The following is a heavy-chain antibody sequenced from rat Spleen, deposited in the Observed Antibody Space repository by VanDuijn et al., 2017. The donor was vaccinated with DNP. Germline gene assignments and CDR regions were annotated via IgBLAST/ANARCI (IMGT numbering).Heavy chain of an antibody. Sequence: EVQLVESGGGLVQPGRSLKLSCVASGFTFSNYDMAWVRQAPTKGLEWVASISTSGGSTYYRDSVKGRFTVSRDNAKSTLYLQMDSLRSEDTATYYCARHTRVYYYAMDAWGQGTSVTVSS. CDR1: GFTFSNYD. CDR3: ARHTRVYYYAMDA. V-gene: IGHV5-25*01. J-gene: IGHJ4*01. CDR2: ISTSGGST. D-gene: IGHD1-4*01.